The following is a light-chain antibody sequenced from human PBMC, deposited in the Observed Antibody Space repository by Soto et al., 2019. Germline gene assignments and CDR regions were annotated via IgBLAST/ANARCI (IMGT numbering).Light chain of an antibody. CDR1: QSVSSS. CDR2: SAS. Sequence: EVVMTQSPATLSVFPGERVTLSCRASQSVSSSLAWYQQKPGQAPRLLIYSASTRAIGIPARFSGSGSGTEFTLTISSLESEDFAVYYCQQYINGYTFGQGTKLEIK. V-gene: IGKV3-15*01. CDR3: QQYINGYT. J-gene: IGKJ2*01.